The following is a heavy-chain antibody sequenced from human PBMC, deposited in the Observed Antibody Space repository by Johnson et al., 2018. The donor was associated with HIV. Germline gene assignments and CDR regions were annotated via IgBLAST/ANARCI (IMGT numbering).Heavy chain of an antibody. CDR1: GFTFSHYY. D-gene: IGHD6-6*01. V-gene: IGHV3-11*04. Sequence: QVQLVESGGGLVKPGGSLRISCAASGFTFSHYYMSWIRQAPGKGLDWVSYVSSSATTIYYADSVKGRFTISRDNARNSLYLQMNSLRAEDTAVYYCASLSSSGAFDIWGQGTMVTVSS. CDR3: ASLSSSGAFDI. CDR2: VSSSATTI. J-gene: IGHJ3*02.